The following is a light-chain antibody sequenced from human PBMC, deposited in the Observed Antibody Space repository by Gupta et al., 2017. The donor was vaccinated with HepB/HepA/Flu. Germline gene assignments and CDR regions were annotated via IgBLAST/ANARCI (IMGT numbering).Light chain of an antibody. J-gene: IGKJ1*01. CDR1: QSISSW. Sequence: DIQMTQSPSTLSASVGDRVTITCRASQSISSWLAWYQQKPGKAPKLLIYKASSVESGVPSRFSGSGSGTEFTLTISSLQPDDFAIYYCQQENSSSGTFGQGTKVEIK. CDR2: KAS. V-gene: IGKV1-5*03. CDR3: QQENSSSGT.